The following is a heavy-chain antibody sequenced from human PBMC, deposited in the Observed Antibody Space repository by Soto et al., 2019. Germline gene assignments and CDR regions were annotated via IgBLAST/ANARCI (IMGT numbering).Heavy chain of an antibody. Sequence: ETLSLTCPVSGASISSSYWTWIRQPPGQGLEWIGYIYYTGSTNYNPSLKSRVTISVDTSKNQFSLEVKSVTAADTAIYYCARDFSHLGPGGYYRFFEPWGQGMLVTVYS. J-gene: IGHJ5*02. D-gene: IGHD3-22*01. CDR3: ARDFSHLGPGGYYRFFEP. V-gene: IGHV4-59*01. CDR2: IYYTGST. CDR1: GASISSSY.